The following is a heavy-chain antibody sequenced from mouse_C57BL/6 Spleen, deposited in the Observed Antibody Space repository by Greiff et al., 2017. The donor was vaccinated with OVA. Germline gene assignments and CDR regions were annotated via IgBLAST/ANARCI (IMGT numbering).Heavy chain of an antibody. CDR3: ARDDGYRYFDD. D-gene: IGHD2-3*01. CDR2: IDPSDSET. CDR1: GYTFTSYW. J-gene: IGHJ2*01. Sequence: QVQLQQPGAELVRPGSSVKLSCKASGYTFTSYWMHWVKQRPIQGLEWIGNIDPSDSETHYNQKFKDKATLTVDKSSSTAYMQLSSLTSEDSAVYYCARDDGYRYFDDWGQGTTLTVSS. V-gene: IGHV1-52*01.